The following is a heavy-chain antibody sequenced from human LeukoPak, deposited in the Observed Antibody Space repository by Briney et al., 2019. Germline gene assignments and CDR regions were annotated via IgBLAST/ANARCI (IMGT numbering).Heavy chain of an antibody. CDR2: IYSGGTT. V-gene: IGHV3-53*01. J-gene: IGHJ4*02. CDR1: GFTVSGNY. CDR3: AKGRAGNYYYDSSDY. Sequence: GGSLRLSCAVSGFTVSGNYMSWVRQAPGKGLEWVSLIYSGGTTYYAASVKGRFTISRDNSKNTLYLQMNSLRAEDTAVYYCAKGRAGNYYYDSSDYWGQGTLVTVSS. D-gene: IGHD3-22*01.